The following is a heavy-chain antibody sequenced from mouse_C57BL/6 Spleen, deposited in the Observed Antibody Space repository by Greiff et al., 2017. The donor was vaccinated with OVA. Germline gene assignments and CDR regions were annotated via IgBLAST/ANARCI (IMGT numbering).Heavy chain of an antibody. CDR3: ARDYGSSPYYFDY. V-gene: IGHV14-3*01. Sequence: VQLQQSVAELVRPGASVKLSCTASGFNIKNSYMHWVKQRPEQGLEWIGRIDPANGNTKYAPKFQGKATITADTSSNTAYLQLSRLTSEDTAIFFYARDYGSSPYYFDYWGQGTTLTVSS. J-gene: IGHJ2*01. D-gene: IGHD1-1*01. CDR2: IDPANGNT. CDR1: GFNIKNSY.